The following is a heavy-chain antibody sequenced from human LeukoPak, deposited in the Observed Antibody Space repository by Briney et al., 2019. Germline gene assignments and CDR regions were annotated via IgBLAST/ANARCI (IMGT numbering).Heavy chain of an antibody. CDR2: IYPSGST. Sequence: KPSETLSLTCTLSGYSISSGYYWGWIRQPPGKRLEWIGSIYPSGSTFYNPSLKSRVTISVDTSKNQFSLKLSSVTAADTAVYYCARGDYGDYWGQGTLVTVSS. V-gene: IGHV4-38-2*02. CDR1: GYSISSGYY. J-gene: IGHJ4*02. CDR3: ARGDYGDY.